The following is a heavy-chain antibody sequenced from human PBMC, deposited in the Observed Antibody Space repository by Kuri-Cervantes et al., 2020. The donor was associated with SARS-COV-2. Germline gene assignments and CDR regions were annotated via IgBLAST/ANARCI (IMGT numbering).Heavy chain of an antibody. CDR1: GFTFSSYA. Sequence: GESLKISCAASGFTFSSYAMHWVRQAPGKGLEWVAVISYDGSNKYYADSVKGRFTISRDNAKNTLYLQMNSLRAEDTAVYYCARAFGSGNYDGWGQGTPVTVSS. D-gene: IGHD3-10*01. V-gene: IGHV3-30*07. CDR2: ISYDGSNK. J-gene: IGHJ4*02. CDR3: ARAFGSGNYDG.